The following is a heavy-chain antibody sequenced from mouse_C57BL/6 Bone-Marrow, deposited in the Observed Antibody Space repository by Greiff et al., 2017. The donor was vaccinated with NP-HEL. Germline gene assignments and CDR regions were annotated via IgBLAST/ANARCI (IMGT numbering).Heavy chain of an antibody. CDR1: GFSLTSYG. CDR3: ARMAYGSSYYFDY. J-gene: IGHJ2*01. V-gene: IGHV2-2*01. CDR2: IWSGGST. Sequence: VQLQQSGPGLVQPSQSLSITCTVSGFSLTSYGVHWVRQSPGKGLEWLGVIWSGGSTDYNAAFISRLSISKDKSKSQVFFKMNRLQADDTAIYYCARMAYGSSYYFDYWGQGTTLTVSS. D-gene: IGHD1-1*01.